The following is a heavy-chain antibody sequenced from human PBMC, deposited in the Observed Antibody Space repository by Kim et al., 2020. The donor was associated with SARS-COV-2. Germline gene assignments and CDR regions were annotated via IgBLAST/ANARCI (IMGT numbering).Heavy chain of an antibody. J-gene: IGHJ4*02. CDR3: AAAGYSYGFMISDY. D-gene: IGHD5-18*01. CDR1: GFTFSSYE. CDR2: ISSSGSTI. Sequence: GGSLRLSCAASGFTFSSYEMNWVRQAPGKGLEWVSYISSSGSTIYYADSVKGRFTISRDNAKNSLYLQMNSLRAEDTAVYYCAAAGYSYGFMISDYWGQGTLVTVSS. V-gene: IGHV3-48*03.